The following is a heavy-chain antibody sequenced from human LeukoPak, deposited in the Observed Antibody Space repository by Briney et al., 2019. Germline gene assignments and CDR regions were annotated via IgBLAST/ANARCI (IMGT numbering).Heavy chain of an antibody. CDR2: INPSGGST. CDR3: ARVDFWSGYRNHDAFDI. V-gene: IGHV1-46*01. Sequence: GESLKISCKASGYTFTSYYMHWVRQAPGQGLEWMGIINPSGGSTSYAQKFQGRVTMTRDMSTSTVYMELSSLRSEDTAVYYCARVDFWSGYRNHDAFDIWGQGTMVTVSS. J-gene: IGHJ3*02. CDR1: GYTFTSYY. D-gene: IGHD3-3*01.